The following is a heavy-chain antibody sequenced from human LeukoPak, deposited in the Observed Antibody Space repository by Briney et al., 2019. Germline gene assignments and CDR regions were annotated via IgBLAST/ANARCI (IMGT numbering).Heavy chain of an antibody. Sequence: GESLQISCQVSGYSFINYWIGWVRHMPGKGLESMGIIYPADSDTTYSPSFQGQVTISADKSISTVYLQWSSLKASDTAMYYCARQSRDGSKTRGYYFDYWGQGTLVTVSS. CDR2: IYPADSDT. J-gene: IGHJ4*02. CDR1: GYSFINYW. D-gene: IGHD3-10*01. CDR3: ARQSRDGSKTRGYYFDY. V-gene: IGHV5-51*01.